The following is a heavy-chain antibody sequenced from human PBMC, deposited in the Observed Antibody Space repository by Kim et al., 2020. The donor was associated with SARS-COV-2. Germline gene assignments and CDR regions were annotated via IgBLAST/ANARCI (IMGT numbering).Heavy chain of an antibody. J-gene: IGHJ6*02. CDR3: ARECSGGDTCYAGLGFCYGLDA. CDR1: GFTFSAYS. V-gene: IGHV3-48*02. CDR2: ISSSSSTI. Sequence: GGSLRLSCAASGFTFSAYSMNWVRQAPGKGLEWLSYISSSSSTIFYAASVKGRFTVSRDNAKNSLYLQMNSLRDEDTALYYCARECSGGDTCYAGLGFCYGLDAWGQGTPVTPSS. D-gene: IGHD2-15*01.